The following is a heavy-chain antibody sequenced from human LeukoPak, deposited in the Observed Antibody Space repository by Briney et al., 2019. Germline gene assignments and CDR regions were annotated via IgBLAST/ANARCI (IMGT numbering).Heavy chain of an antibody. V-gene: IGHV1-2*02. CDR2: INLNSGVT. CDR3: VRSAEPPCDL. CDR1: GYTFTGYY. J-gene: IGHJ2*01. Sequence: ASVKVSCKASGYTFTGYYMHWVRQAPGQGLGWMGWINLNSGVTNYAQKFQGRVTMTRDTSISTAYMELRRLRSDDTAMYYCVRSAEPPCDLWGRGTLVTVSS.